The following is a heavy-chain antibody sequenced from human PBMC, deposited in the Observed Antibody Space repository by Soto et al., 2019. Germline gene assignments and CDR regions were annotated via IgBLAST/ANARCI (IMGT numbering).Heavy chain of an antibody. CDR1: GYTFTSYY. V-gene: IGHV1-46*01. D-gene: IGHD3-22*01. CDR2: INPSGGST. J-gene: IGHJ4*02. CDR3: ARGGYYYDSSGYPWYFDY. Sequence: ASVKVSCKASGYTFTSYYMHWVRQAPGQGLEWMGIINPSGGSTSYAQKFQVRVTMTRDTSTSTVYMELSSLRSEDTAVYYCARGGYYYDSSGYPWYFDYWGQGTLVTVSS.